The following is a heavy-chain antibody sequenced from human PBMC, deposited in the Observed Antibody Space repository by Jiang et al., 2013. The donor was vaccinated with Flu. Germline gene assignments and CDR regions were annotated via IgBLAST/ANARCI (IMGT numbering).Heavy chain of an antibody. CDR3: ARDFYCPGGGCWDCFDP. V-gene: IGHV1-18*01. Sequence: SGAEVKEPGASVKVSCKTSGYTFTSYGISWVRQAPGQGLEWMGWISTWNGDTNYAKKIQGRVTMTTDTSTSTAYMELRSLRFDDTAVYYCARDFYCPGGGCWDCFDPWGQGTLVTVSS. D-gene: IGHD2-8*02. CDR2: ISTWNGDT. CDR1: GYTFTSYG. J-gene: IGHJ5*02.